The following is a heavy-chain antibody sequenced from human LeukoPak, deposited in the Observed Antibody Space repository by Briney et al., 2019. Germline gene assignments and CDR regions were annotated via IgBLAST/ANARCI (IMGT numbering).Heavy chain of an antibody. CDR1: GFTFSSYG. CDR2: ISYDGSNK. V-gene: IGHV3-30*03. CDR3: ARYCSSTSCPFDP. Sequence: GGSLRLSCAASGFTFSSYGMHWVRQAPGKGLEWVAVISYDGSNKYYADSVKGRFTISRDNSKNTLYLQMNSLRAEDTAVYYCARYCSSTSCPFDPWGQGTLVTVSS. J-gene: IGHJ5*02. D-gene: IGHD2-2*01.